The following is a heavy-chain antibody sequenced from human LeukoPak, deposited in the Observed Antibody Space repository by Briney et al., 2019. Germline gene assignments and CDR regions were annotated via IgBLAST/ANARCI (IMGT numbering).Heavy chain of an antibody. CDR1: GFTVSSNY. V-gene: IGHV3-53*01. CDR2: IYSGGTT. CDR3: AKLKGWYGEGYFDY. D-gene: IGHD3-10*01. Sequence: GGSLRLSCAASGFTVSSNYMSWVRQPPGKGLEWVSVIYSGGTTSYADSVKGRFTISRDNSKNTLYLQMNSLRADDTAVYYCAKLKGWYGEGYFDYWGQGTVVTVSS. J-gene: IGHJ4*02.